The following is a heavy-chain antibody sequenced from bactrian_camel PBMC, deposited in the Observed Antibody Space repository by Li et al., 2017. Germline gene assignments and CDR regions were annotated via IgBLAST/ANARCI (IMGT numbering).Heavy chain of an antibody. J-gene: IGHJ4*01. CDR2: INSGGGTT. D-gene: IGHD3*01. V-gene: IGHV3S40*01. CDR3: CMVCIGSLIPEASTY. CDR1: GFTFSNYA. Sequence: DVQLVESGGGLVQPGGSLRLSCAASGFTFSNYAMNWVRQAPGEGLECVSVINSGGGTTYYADSVKGRFTISREHDSNTMFLQMNRLLPEDTAMYYCCMVCIGSLIPEASTYWGRGTQVTVS.